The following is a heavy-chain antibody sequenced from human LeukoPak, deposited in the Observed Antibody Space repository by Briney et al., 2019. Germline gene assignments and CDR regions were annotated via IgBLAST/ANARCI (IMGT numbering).Heavy chain of an antibody. D-gene: IGHD3-22*01. CDR1: GFTFSSYA. V-gene: IGHV3-23*01. CDR3: AKVTYDSSGYEDWFDP. Sequence: PGGSLRLSCAASGFTFSSYAMSCVRQAPGKGLEWVSAISGSGGSTYYADSVKGRFTISRDNSKNTLYLQMNSLRAEDTAVYYCAKVTYDSSGYEDWFDPWGQGTLVTVSS. CDR2: ISGSGGST. J-gene: IGHJ5*02.